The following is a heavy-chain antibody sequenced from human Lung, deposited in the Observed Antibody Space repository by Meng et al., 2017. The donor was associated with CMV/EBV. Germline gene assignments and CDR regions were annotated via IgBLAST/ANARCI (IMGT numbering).Heavy chain of an antibody. CDR3: ARDDYGSGSYYNGAWFDP. V-gene: IGHV3-21*01. J-gene: IGHJ5*02. Sequence: GGSLRLXCAASGFTFSSYSMNWVRQAPGKGLEWVSSISSSSSYIYYADSVKGRFTISRDNAKNSLYLQMNSLRAEDTAVYYCARDDYGSGSYYNGAWFDPWGKGTXVTVSS. D-gene: IGHD3-10*01. CDR1: GFTFSSYS. CDR2: ISSSSSYI.